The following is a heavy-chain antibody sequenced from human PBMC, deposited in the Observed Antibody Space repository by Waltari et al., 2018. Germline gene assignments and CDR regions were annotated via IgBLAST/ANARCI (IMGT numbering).Heavy chain of an antibody. CDR3: ARDTGGNSAVDY. D-gene: IGHD2-21*02. CDR1: GFPFSSYG. Sequence: EVQLVESGGGLVQPGGSLRLPCAASGFPFSSYGMRWFLQAPGKGLEWVANIKQDGSEKYYVDSVKGRFTISRDNAKNSLYLQMNSLRAEDTAVYYCARDTGGNSAVDYWGQGTLVTVSS. V-gene: IGHV3-7*01. CDR2: IKQDGSEK. J-gene: IGHJ4*02.